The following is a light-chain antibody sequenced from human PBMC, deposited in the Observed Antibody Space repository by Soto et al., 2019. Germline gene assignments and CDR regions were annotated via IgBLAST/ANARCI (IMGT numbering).Light chain of an antibody. V-gene: IGLV2-14*01. CDR3: SSYTSSSTLYYV. Sequence: QSLLTQPASVSGSPGQSITISCTGTSSDVGGYNYVSWYQQHPGKAPKLMIYEVSNRPSGVSNRFSGSKSGNTASLTISGLQAEDEADYYCSSYTSSSTLYYVFGTGTKLTVL. CDR1: SSDVGGYNY. J-gene: IGLJ1*01. CDR2: EVS.